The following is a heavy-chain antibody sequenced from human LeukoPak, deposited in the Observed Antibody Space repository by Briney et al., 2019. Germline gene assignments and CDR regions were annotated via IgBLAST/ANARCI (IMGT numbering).Heavy chain of an antibody. D-gene: IGHD3-22*01. V-gene: IGHV3-23*01. CDR3: AKDPEDYYDSSGNDY. CDR2: ISGSGGST. CDR1: GFTFSSYA. Sequence: GGSLRLSCAASGFTFSSYAMSWARQAPGKGLEWVSAISGSGGSTYYADSVKGRFTISRDNSKNTLYLQMDSLRAEDTAVYYCAKDPEDYYDSSGNDYWGQGTLVTVSS. J-gene: IGHJ4*02.